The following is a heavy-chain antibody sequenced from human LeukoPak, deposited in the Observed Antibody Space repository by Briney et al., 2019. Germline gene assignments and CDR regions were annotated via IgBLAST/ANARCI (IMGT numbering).Heavy chain of an antibody. Sequence: ASVKVSCKASGYTFTGYYMHWVRQAPGQGLEWMGWISVDNGHTNHAQKFQGRVTMTTDTSTSTAYMELRSLRSDDTAMYYCARSEYGEAVDYWGQGTLVTVSS. CDR1: GYTFTGYY. V-gene: IGHV1-18*04. D-gene: IGHD4-17*01. J-gene: IGHJ4*02. CDR2: ISVDNGHT. CDR3: ARSEYGEAVDY.